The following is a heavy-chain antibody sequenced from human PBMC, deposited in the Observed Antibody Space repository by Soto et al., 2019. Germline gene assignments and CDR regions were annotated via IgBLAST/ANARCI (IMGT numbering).Heavy chain of an antibody. J-gene: IGHJ3*02. V-gene: IGHV4-34*01. CDR1: GGSISSYY. CDR3: ARSRRVYAFDI. CDR2: INHSGST. D-gene: IGHD2-2*01. Sequence: SETLSLTCTVSGGSISSYYWSWIRQPPGKGLEWIGEINHSGSTNYNPSLKSRVTISVDTSKNQFSLKLSSVTAADTAVYYCARSRRVYAFDIWGQGTMVTVSS.